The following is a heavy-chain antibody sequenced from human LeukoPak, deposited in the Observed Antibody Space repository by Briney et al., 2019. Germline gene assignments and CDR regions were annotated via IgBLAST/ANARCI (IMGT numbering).Heavy chain of an antibody. CDR1: GFTFTSHD. CDR2: INTNTGNP. CDR3: ARSNNDGDYLGVGFDY. Sequence: EASVKVSCKASGFTFTSHDYNWVRQAPGQGLEWMGWINTNTGNPTYAQGFTGRFVFSLDTSVSTAYLQISSLQAEDTAVYYCARSNNDGDYLGVGFDYWGQGTLVTVSS. V-gene: IGHV7-4-1*02. D-gene: IGHD4-17*01. J-gene: IGHJ4*02.